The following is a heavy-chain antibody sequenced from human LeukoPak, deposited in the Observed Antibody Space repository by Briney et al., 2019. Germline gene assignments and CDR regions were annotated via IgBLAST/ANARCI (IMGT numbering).Heavy chain of an antibody. J-gene: IGHJ4*02. Sequence: GGSLRLSCAASGFTFSSYSMNWVRQAPGKGLEWVSSISSSSGYIYYADSVKGRFTISRDNAKNSLYLQMNSLRAEDTAVYYCAREGRDAYNYNYWGQGTLVTVSS. CDR1: GFTFSSYS. CDR3: AREGRDAYNYNY. V-gene: IGHV3-21*01. D-gene: IGHD5-24*01. CDR2: ISSSSGYI.